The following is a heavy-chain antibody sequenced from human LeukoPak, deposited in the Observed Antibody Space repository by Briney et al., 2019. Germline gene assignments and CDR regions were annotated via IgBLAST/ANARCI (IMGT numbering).Heavy chain of an antibody. J-gene: IGHJ4*02. V-gene: IGHV3-11*01. CDR3: ARAVGVGATTFDY. D-gene: IGHD1-26*01. CDR2: ISSSGSTI. Sequence: GGSLRLSCAASGFTFSDYYMSWIRQAPGKGLEWVAYISSSGSTIYYADSVKGRFTISRDNAKNSLYLQMNSLRAEDTAVYYCARAVGVGATTFDYWGQGTLVTVSS. CDR1: GFTFSDYY.